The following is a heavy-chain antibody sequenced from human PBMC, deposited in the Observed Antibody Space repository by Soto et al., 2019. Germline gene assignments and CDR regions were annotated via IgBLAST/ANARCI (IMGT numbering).Heavy chain of an antibody. CDR3: ARVRATDYEIDY. V-gene: IGHV3-7*03. D-gene: IGHD4-17*01. CDR2: IKRDGSEK. Sequence: EVQLVESGGGLVQPGGSLRLSSTASGFMFGSYWMTWVRHVPGKGLQWVANIKRDGSEKYYVDFVKGRFTISRDNADNSVFLDMNTLRVDDTATYYCARVRATDYEIDYWGQGALVTGCS. J-gene: IGHJ4*02. CDR1: GFMFGSYW.